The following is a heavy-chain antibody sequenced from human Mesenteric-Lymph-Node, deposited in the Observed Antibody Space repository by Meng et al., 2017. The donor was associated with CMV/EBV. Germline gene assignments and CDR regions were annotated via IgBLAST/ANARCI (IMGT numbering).Heavy chain of an antibody. CDR3: ARSSGVRFLEWLPRRWFDP. D-gene: IGHD3-3*01. CDR1: GGSITSYY. CDR2: IHYNGGP. J-gene: IGHJ5*02. V-gene: IGHV4-59*12. Sequence: LSCTVSGGSITSYYWSWIRQPPGKGLEWIGYIHYNGGPNYNPSLKSRVTISVDTSKNQFSLKLSSVTAADTAVYYCARSSGVRFLEWLPRRWFDPWGQGTLVTVSS.